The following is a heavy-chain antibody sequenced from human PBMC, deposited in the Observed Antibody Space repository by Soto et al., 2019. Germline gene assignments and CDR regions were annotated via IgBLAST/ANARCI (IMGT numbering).Heavy chain of an antibody. CDR3: AHIPNYYQYSWFDP. Sequence: QITLKESGPTLVKPTQTLTLTCTFSGFSLTTRGVGVGWIRQPPGKALECLALIYWDDDKRYSPSLQSRLSITKDTSKSQVVLTMTNVDPVDTATYYCAHIPNYYQYSWFDPCGQGTLVSVSS. CDR2: IYWDDDK. V-gene: IGHV2-5*02. CDR1: GFSLTTRGVG. J-gene: IGHJ5*02. D-gene: IGHD3-10*01.